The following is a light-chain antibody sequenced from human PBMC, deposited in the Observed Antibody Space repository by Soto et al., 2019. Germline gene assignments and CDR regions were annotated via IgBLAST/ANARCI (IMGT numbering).Light chain of an antibody. CDR1: SGHSSYI. Sequence: QAVVTQSSSASASLGSSVKLTCTLSSGHSSYIIAWHQQQPGKAPRYLMKLEGSGSYNKGSGVPDRFSGSSSGADRYLTISNLQFDDGADYYCETWDSNILVFGGGTKVTVL. V-gene: IGLV4-60*02. CDR2: LEGSGSY. J-gene: IGLJ2*01. CDR3: ETWDSNILV.